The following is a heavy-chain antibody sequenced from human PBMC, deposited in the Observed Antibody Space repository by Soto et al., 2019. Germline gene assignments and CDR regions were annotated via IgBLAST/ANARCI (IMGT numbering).Heavy chain of an antibody. Sequence: QVQLQESGPGLVKPSQTLSLICTVSGDSISSGGYFWSWIRQHPGKGLEWIGYIFHSGTSNYSPSLKSRVTISVDTSKNQFSLKLTSVTAADTAVYYCARGVWFGAEDDSWGQGMLVTVSS. J-gene: IGHJ4*02. CDR2: IFHSGTS. V-gene: IGHV4-31*03. CDR1: GDSISSGGYF. CDR3: ARGVWFGAEDDS. D-gene: IGHD3-10*01.